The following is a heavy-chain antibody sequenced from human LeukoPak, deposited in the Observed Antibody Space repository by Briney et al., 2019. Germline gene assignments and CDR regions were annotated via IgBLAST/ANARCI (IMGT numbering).Heavy chain of an antibody. J-gene: IGHJ4*02. CDR2: IIPIFGTA. V-gene: IGHV1-69*05. D-gene: IGHD3-22*01. CDR1: GGTFSSYA. Sequence: GASVKVSCNASGGTFSSYAISWVRQAPGQGLEWMGGIIPIFGTANYAQKFQGRVTITTDESTSTAYMELNSLRSEDTAVYYCARYSSGYYSHFDYWGQGTLVTVSS. CDR3: ARYSSGYYSHFDY.